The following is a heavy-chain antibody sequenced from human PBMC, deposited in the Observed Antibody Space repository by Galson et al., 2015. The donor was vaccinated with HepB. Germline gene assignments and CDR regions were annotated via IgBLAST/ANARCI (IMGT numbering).Heavy chain of an antibody. CDR1: GFTFSSYG. D-gene: IGHD3-22*01. J-gene: IGHJ4*02. CDR2: ISYDGSNK. V-gene: IGHV3-30*18. Sequence: SLRLSCAASGFTFSSYGMHWVRQAPGKGLEWVAVISYDGSNKYYADSVKGRFTISRDNSKNTLYLQMNSLRAEDTAVYYCAKRIGAAYYYDSSGYPLVEYWGQGTLVTVSS. CDR3: AKRIGAAYYYDSSGYPLVEY.